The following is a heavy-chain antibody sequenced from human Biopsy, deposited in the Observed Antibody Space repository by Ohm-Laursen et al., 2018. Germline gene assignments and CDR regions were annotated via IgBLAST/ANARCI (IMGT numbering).Heavy chain of an antibody. CDR2: IYYSGST. CDR3: ARRGSGGRSFDH. J-gene: IGHJ4*01. D-gene: IGHD2-15*01. V-gene: IGHV4-59*08. Sequence: QTLSLTCAVSGGSISSYYWSWIRQPPGKGLECIGYIYYSGSTNYSPSLKSRVIISVDTSKNQFSLNLSSVTAADTAVYYCARRGSGGRSFDHWGHGTLVTVSS. CDR1: GGSISSYY.